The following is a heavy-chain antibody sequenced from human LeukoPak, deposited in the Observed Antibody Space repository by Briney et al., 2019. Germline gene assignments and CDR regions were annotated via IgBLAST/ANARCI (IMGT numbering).Heavy chain of an antibody. CDR1: GGYISSSNYY. CDR2: IFYSGST. V-gene: IGHV4-39*07. J-gene: IGHJ4*02. CDR3: ARVSVITQYNGSPDYFAS. Sequence: SETLSLTCTVSGGYISSSNYYWVWIRQPPGKGLEWVASIFYSGSTYFNPSLKSRVTILVDTSKNQFSLKLSSVTAADTAMYYCARVSVITQYNGSPDYFASWGQGTLLTVSS. D-gene: IGHD1-26*01.